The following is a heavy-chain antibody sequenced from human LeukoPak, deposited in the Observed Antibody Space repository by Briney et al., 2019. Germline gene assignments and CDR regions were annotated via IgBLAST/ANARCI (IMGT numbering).Heavy chain of an antibody. J-gene: IGHJ4*02. Sequence: GGSLRLSCAASGFTFSDYTMNWVRQAPGKGLEWGSAITSGSNYIYYADSVKGRFTISRDNAKNSLSLQMNSLRADDTAVYYCAREGIVVLPYYFDYWGQGSLVTVSS. V-gene: IGHV3-21*01. D-gene: IGHD3-10*01. CDR3: AREGIVVLPYYFDY. CDR1: GFTFSDYT. CDR2: ITSGSNYI.